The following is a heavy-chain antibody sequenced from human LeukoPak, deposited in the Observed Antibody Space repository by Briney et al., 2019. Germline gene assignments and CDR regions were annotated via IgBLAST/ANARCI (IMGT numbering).Heavy chain of an antibody. CDR1: GYSISSGYY. D-gene: IGHD3-22*01. V-gene: IGHV4-38-2*02. Sequence: SETLSLTCTVSGYSISSGYYWGWIRPPPGKGLEWVGSIYHSGSTYYNPSLKSRVTISVDTAKNQFSLKLSSVTAADTAVYYCAREKIGYYDGSGRGWFDPWGQGTLVTVSS. J-gene: IGHJ5*02. CDR2: IYHSGST. CDR3: AREKIGYYDGSGRGWFDP.